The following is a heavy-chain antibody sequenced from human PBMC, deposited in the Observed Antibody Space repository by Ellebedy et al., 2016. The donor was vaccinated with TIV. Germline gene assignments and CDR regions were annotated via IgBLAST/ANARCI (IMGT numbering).Heavy chain of an antibody. V-gene: IGHV4-59*12. CDR2: IYYSGST. CDR1: GGSISSYY. CDR3: AREGVEYSGEEW. J-gene: IGHJ4*02. D-gene: IGHD5-12*01. Sequence: MPSETLSLTCTVSGGSISSYYWSWIRQPPGKGLEWIGYIYYSGSTNYNPSLKSRVTISVDTSKNQFSLKLSSVTAADTAVYYCAREGVEYSGEEWWGQGTLVTVSS.